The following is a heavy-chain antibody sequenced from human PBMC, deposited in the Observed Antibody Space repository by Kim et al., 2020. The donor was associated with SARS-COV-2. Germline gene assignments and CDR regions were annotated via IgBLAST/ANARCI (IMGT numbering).Heavy chain of an antibody. J-gene: IGHJ6*03. V-gene: IGHV4-4*07. CDR1: GGSISSYY. CDR2: IYTSGST. CDR3: ARVNIVVVPAAIVTPNYYYYYMDV. D-gene: IGHD2-2*01. Sequence: SETLSLTCTVSGGSISSYYWSWIRQPAGKGLEWIGRIYTSGSTNYNPSLKSRVTMSVDTSKNQFSLKLSSVTAADTAVYYCARVNIVVVPAAIVTPNYYYYYMDVWGKGTTVTVSS.